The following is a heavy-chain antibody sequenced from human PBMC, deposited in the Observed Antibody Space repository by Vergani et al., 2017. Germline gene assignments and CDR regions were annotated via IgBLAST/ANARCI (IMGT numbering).Heavy chain of an antibody. D-gene: IGHD2-21*02. CDR2: INHSGST. V-gene: IGHV4-34*01. Sequence: QVQLQQWGAGLLKPSETLSFTCAVYGGSFSGYYWSWIRQPPGKGLEWIGEINHSGSTNYNPSLKSRVTISVDTSKNQFSLKLSSVTAADTAVYYCARIRGDIGLDWFDPWGQGTLVTVSS. CDR3: ARIRGDIGLDWFDP. CDR1: GGSFSGYY. J-gene: IGHJ5*02.